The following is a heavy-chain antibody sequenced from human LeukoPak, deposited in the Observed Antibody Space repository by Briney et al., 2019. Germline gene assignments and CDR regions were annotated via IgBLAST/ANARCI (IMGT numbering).Heavy chain of an antibody. CDR1: GGTFSSYA. Sequence: SVKVSCKASGGTFSSYAISWVRQAPGQGLEWMGGIIPIFGTANYAQKFQGRVTITTDESTSTAYMELSSLRSEDTAVYYCARGFVEMAIISGWYFDLWGRGTLVTVSS. J-gene: IGHJ2*01. V-gene: IGHV1-69*05. D-gene: IGHD5-24*01. CDR2: IIPIFGTA. CDR3: ARGFVEMAIISGWYFDL.